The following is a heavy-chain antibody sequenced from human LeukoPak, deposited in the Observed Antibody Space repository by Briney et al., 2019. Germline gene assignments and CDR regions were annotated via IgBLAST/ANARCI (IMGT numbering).Heavy chain of an antibody. CDR3: ASHSLRGEGHYFDF. CDR2: IYPDDSDT. Sequence: GESLKISCKGSGYGFTSYWIGWVRQMPGKGLEWMGIIYPDDSDTRYSPSFQGQVTMSADKSINTAYLQWSSLKASDTAMYYCASHSLRGEGHYFDFWGQGTLVTVSS. V-gene: IGHV5-51*01. J-gene: IGHJ4*02. CDR1: GYGFTSYW. D-gene: IGHD3-10*01.